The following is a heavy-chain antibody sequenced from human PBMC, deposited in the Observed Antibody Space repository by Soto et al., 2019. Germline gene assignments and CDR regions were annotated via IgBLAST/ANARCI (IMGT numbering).Heavy chain of an antibody. J-gene: IGHJ6*03. CDR1: GFTFSSYG. CDR3: ARGHEPGIAATGYMDV. Sequence: QVQLVESGGGVVQPGRSLRLSCAASGFTFSSYGMHWVRQAPGKGLEWVAVIWYDGSNKYYADSVKGRFTISRDNSKNTLYLQMNSQRAEDTAVYYCARGHEPGIAATGYMDVWGKGTTVTVSS. CDR2: IWYDGSNK. D-gene: IGHD6-13*01. V-gene: IGHV3-33*01.